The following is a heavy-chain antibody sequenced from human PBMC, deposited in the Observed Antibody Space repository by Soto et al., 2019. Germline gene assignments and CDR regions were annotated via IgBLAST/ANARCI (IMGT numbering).Heavy chain of an antibody. CDR2: ISAYNGNT. Sequence: ASVTVSCKASGYTFTSYGISWVRQAPGQGLEWMGWISAYNGNTNYAQKLQGRVTMTTDTSTSTAYMELRSLRSDDTAVYYCARDQYYYDSSGYWNFDYWGQGTLVTVS. D-gene: IGHD3-22*01. CDR3: ARDQYYYDSSGYWNFDY. CDR1: GYTFTSYG. J-gene: IGHJ4*02. V-gene: IGHV1-18*01.